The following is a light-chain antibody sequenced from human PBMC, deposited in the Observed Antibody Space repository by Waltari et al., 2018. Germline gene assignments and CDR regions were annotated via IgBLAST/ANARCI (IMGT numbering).Light chain of an antibody. CDR3: QQYNHWPPIT. J-gene: IGKJ5*01. V-gene: IGKV3-15*01. Sequence: EIVMTQSPATLSVSPGERATFSCRASQSIADNLAWYQQKPAQAPRLFIYGASTRATGVPGRFRGSGSGTEFTLTISSLQSEDVAIYYCQQYNHWPPITFGQGTRLEIK. CDR1: QSIADN. CDR2: GAS.